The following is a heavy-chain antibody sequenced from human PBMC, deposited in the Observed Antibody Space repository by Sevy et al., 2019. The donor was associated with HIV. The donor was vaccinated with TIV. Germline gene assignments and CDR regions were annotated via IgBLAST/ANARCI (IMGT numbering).Heavy chain of an antibody. D-gene: IGHD2-15*01. V-gene: IGHV4-38-2*02. CDR3: ARDHVGEWGVVATAYNWFDP. Sequence: SETLSLTCAVSGYSISSGYYWGWIRQPPGKGLEWIGSIYHSGSTYYNRSLKSGVTISVDTSKNQFSLKLSSVTAADTAVYYCARDHVGEWGVVATAYNWFDPWGQGTLVTVSS. CDR1: GYSISSGYY. J-gene: IGHJ5*02. CDR2: IYHSGST.